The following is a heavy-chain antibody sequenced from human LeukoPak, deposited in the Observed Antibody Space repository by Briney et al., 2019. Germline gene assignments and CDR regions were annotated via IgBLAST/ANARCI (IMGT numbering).Heavy chain of an antibody. J-gene: IGHJ3*02. CDR1: GFTFSSYG. CDR2: IWYDGSNK. Sequence: GGSLRLSCAASGFTFSSYGMHWVRQAPGKGLEWVAVIWYDGSNKYYADSVKGRFTISRDNSKNTLYLQMNSLRAEDTAVYYCAGRGYSYGFYAFDIWGQGTMVTVSS. CDR3: AGRGYSYGFYAFDI. V-gene: IGHV3-33*01. D-gene: IGHD5-18*01.